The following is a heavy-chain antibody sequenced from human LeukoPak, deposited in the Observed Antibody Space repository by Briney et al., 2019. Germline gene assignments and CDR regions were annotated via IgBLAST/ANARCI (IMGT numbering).Heavy chain of an antibody. V-gene: IGHV3-11*03. Sequence: GGSLRLSRAASGFTFSDYYMSWIRQAPGKGLEWVSYISSSSSYTNYADSVKGRFTISRDNAKNSLYLQMNSLRAEDTAVYYCARPSESSGWYGTVYDYWGQGTLVTVSS. CDR1: GFTFSDYY. CDR2: ISSSSSYT. J-gene: IGHJ4*02. CDR3: ARPSESSGWYGTVYDY. D-gene: IGHD6-19*01.